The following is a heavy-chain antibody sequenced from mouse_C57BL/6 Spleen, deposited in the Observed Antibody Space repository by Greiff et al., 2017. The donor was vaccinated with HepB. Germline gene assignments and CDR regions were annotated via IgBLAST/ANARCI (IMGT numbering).Heavy chain of an antibody. CDR1: GYTFTSYW. CDR2: IDPSDSYT. D-gene: IGHD2-5*01. Sequence: QVQLQQPGAELVMPGASVKLSCKASGYTFTSYWMHWVKQRPGQGLEWIGEIDPSDSYTNYNQKFKGKSTLTVDKSSSTAYMQLSSLTSEDSAVYYRARFHSNPYYAMDYWGQGTSVTVSS. V-gene: IGHV1-69*01. J-gene: IGHJ4*01. CDR3: ARFHSNPYYAMDY.